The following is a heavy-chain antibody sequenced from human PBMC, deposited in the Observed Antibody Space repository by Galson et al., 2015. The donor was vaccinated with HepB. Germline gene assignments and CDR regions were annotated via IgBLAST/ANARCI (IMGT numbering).Heavy chain of an antibody. D-gene: IGHD2-2*01. CDR3: ANRYCTSTSCAFDP. J-gene: IGHJ5*02. CDR2: IYHSGST. V-gene: IGHV4-30-2*01. CDR1: GGSIGSGGYS. Sequence: PLSLTCAVSGGSIGSGGYSWSWIRQPPGKALEWIGYIYHSGSTYYNPSLKSRVTIPLDRSRNHFSLKLTSVTAADTAVYYCANRYCTSTSCAFDPWGQGTLVTVSS.